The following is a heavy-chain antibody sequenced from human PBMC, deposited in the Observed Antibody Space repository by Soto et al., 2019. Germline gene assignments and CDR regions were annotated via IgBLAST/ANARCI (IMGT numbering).Heavy chain of an antibody. V-gene: IGHV4-31*03. D-gene: IGHD2-2*01. Sequence: QVQLQESGPGLVKPSQTLSLTCTVSGGSISSGGYYWSWIRQHPGKCLKWIGYIYYSGSTYYNPSLKSRVTISVDTSKNQFSLKLSSVTAADTAVYYCAREYCSSTSCYGLLWGQGTLVTVSS. J-gene: IGHJ4*02. CDR1: GGSISSGGYY. CDR3: AREYCSSTSCYGLL. CDR2: IYYSGST.